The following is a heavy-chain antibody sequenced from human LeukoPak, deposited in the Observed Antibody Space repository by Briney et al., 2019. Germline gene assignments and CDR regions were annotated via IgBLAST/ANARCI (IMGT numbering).Heavy chain of an antibody. CDR3: ARSTPYTPQNVYVWGSYSNSVAFDY. CDR1: GGSISSYY. J-gene: IGHJ4*02. D-gene: IGHD3-16*01. V-gene: IGHV4-59*01. CDR2: IYYSGST. Sequence: SETLSLTCTVSGGSISSYYWSWIRQPPGEGLEWIGYIYYSGSTNYNPSLKSRVTISVDTCKNQFSLKLSSVTAADTAVYYCARSTPYTPQNVYVWGSYSNSVAFDYWGQGTLVTVSS.